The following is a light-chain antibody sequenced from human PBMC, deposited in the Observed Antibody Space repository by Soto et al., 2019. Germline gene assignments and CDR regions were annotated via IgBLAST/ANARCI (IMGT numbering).Light chain of an antibody. J-gene: IGKJ4*01. V-gene: IGKV1-27*01. CDR1: QDIRNY. Sequence: DIQMTQSPSSLSASVGDRVTITCRASQDIRNYLVWYQKKPGQPPKVLIYAASTLHSGVPYRFSGSGFGTDFTLTISSLQPVDVAPYYCQKYKYAPLTFGGGNKVEIK. CDR2: AAS. CDR3: QKYKYAPLT.